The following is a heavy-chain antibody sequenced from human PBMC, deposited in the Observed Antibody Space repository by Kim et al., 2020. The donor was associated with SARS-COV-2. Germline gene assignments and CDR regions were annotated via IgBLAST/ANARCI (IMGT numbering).Heavy chain of an antibody. D-gene: IGHD3-22*01. J-gene: IGHJ4*02. Sequence: RVTISVDTSKNQFSLKLSSVTAADTAVYYCARSLGQYYYDSSGIADYFDYWGQGTLVTVSS. V-gene: IGHV4-30-2*04. CDR3: ARSLGQYYYDSSGIADYFDY.